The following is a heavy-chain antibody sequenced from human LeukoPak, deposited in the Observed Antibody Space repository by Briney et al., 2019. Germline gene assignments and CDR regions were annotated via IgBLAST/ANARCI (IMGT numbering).Heavy chain of an antibody. J-gene: IGHJ4*02. Sequence: GGSLRLSCTVSGLIFNDYAMHWVRQAPGKGLEWVSGINSDGGTTTYADSVKGRFTISRDNAKNTLYLQMNNLRAEDTAIYYCATDSYVSGSYYRLFYWGQGTLVTVSS. CDR3: ATDSYVSGSYYRLFY. CDR1: GLIFNDYA. D-gene: IGHD3-10*01. CDR2: INSDGGTT. V-gene: IGHV3-74*01.